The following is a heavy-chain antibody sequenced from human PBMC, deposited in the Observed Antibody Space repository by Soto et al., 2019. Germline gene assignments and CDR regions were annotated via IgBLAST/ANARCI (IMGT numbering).Heavy chain of an antibody. CDR1: GFTFSSYA. CDR2: ISYDGSNK. J-gene: IGHJ6*02. D-gene: IGHD6-13*01. V-gene: IGHV3-30-3*01. Sequence: PGGSLRLSCAASGFTFSSYAMHWVRRAPGKGLEWVAVISYDGSNKYYADFVKGRFTISRDNSKNTLYLQMNSLRPEDTAVYYCARGVSNSWLGLRDYYYGMDVWGQGTTVTVSS. CDR3: ARGVSNSWLGLRDYYYGMDV.